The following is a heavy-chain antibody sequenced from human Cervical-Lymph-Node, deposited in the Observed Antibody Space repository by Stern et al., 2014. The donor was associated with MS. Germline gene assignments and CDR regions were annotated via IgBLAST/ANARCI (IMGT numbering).Heavy chain of an antibody. J-gene: IGHJ6*02. CDR3: ARESYDSSGYYYGYYGMDV. CDR2: IWYDGSNK. CDR1: GFTFSSYG. D-gene: IGHD3-22*01. Sequence: VQLVESGGGVVQPGRSLRLSCAASGFTFSSYGMHWVRQAPGKGLEWVAVIWYDGSNKYYADSVKGRFTISRDNSKNTLYLQMNSLRAEDTAVYYCARESYDSSGYYYGYYGMDVWGQGTTVTVSS. V-gene: IGHV3-33*01.